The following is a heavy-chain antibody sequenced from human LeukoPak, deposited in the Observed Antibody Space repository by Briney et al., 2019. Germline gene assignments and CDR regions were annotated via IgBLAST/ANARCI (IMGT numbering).Heavy chain of an antibody. Sequence: GGSLRLSCAASGFTFSTYAMSWVRQAPGKGLEWVSAISGSGDSTYYADSVKGRFTISRDNAKNSLYLQMNSLRAEDTAVYYCARKDYGGYAYYYYGLDVWGKGTTVTVSS. CDR2: ISGSGDST. CDR1: GFTFSTYA. V-gene: IGHV3-23*01. CDR3: ARKDYGGYAYYYYGLDV. J-gene: IGHJ6*04. D-gene: IGHD5-12*01.